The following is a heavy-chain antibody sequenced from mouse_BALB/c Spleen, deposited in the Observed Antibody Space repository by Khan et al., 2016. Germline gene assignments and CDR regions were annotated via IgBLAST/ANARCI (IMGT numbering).Heavy chain of an antibody. CDR3: SRSAGSSFAY. CDR1: GDSITNGY. J-gene: IGHJ3*01. Sequence: EVQLQESGPSLVKPSQTLSLTCSVTGDSITNGYWNWIRKFPGNKLDYMGYISYSDSTYYNPSLKSRISITRDTSNTQYYLQLNSETAEDTATYYGSRSAGSSFAYWGQGTLVTVSA. D-gene: IGHD1-1*01. V-gene: IGHV3-8*02. CDR2: ISYSDST.